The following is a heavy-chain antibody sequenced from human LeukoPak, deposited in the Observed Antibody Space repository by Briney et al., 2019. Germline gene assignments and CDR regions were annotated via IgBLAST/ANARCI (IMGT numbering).Heavy chain of an antibody. J-gene: IGHJ2*01. CDR1: GGSISSGSYY. Sequence: SQTLSLTCTVSGGSISSGSYYWSWIQQPAGKGLEWIGRIYTSGSTNYNPSLKSRVTISVDTSKNQFSLKLSSVTAADTAVYYCARSLTIFGVGSWYFDLWGRGTLVTVSS. CDR2: IYTSGST. D-gene: IGHD3-3*01. CDR3: ARSLTIFGVGSWYFDL. V-gene: IGHV4-61*02.